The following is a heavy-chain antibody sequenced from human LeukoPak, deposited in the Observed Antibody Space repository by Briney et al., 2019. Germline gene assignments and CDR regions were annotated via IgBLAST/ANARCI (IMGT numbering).Heavy chain of an antibody. J-gene: IGHJ4*02. CDR3: ATDLTYYDSSGYPY. D-gene: IGHD3-22*01. CDR1: AFPFTNAW. Sequence: GEPLRLSAARPAFPFTNAWLPCFPQASRQALQWLCRITSKTDGATAEYAAPGKGRFIISRDDSKYTLYLQLNSLKTEDTAVYYCATDLTYYDSSGYPYCGQGALVTVAS. V-gene: IGHV3-15*01. CDR2: ITSKTDGATA.